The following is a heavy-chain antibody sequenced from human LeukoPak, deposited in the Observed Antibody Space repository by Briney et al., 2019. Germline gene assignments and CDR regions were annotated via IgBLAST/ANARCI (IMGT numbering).Heavy chain of an antibody. CDR1: GGSFSGFY. CDR2: INHSGIT. CDR3: AGAIGYCSGTSCWNLDY. J-gene: IGHJ4*02. Sequence: PSETLSLTCAVYGGSFSGFYWSWIRQPPGKGLEWIGEINHSGITNYNPSLKSRVTISADTSKNQFSLRLTSVTAADTAVYYCAGAIGYCSGTSCWNLDYWGQGTLVTVSS. V-gene: IGHV4-34*01. D-gene: IGHD2-2*01.